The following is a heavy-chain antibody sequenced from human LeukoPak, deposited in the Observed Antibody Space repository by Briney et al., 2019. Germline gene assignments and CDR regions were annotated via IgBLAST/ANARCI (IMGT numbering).Heavy chain of an antibody. CDR2: IYHRGST. CDR3: ARADDYGGYYFDY. D-gene: IGHD4-23*01. J-gene: IGHJ4*02. Sequence: MASETLSLTGTGSGYSISSGYYGGWIRQPPGKGLEGSGSIYHRGSTNYDPSLKSRVTISVDTSKNQFSLKLSSVTAADTGVYYCARADDYGGYYFDYWGQGTLVTVSS. CDR1: GYSISSGYY. V-gene: IGHV4-38-2*02.